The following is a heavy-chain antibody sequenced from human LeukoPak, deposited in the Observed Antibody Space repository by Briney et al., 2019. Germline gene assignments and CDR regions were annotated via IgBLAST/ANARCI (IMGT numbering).Heavy chain of an antibody. CDR3: VRGYCSSTSCYGGDAFDI. CDR2: IYSGGST. CDR1: GFTVSSNY. V-gene: IGHV3-66*01. Sequence: GGSLRLSCAASGFTVSSNYMSWVRQAPGKGLEWVSVIYSGGSTYYADSVKGRFTISRDNSKNTLYLQMNSLRAEDTAVYYCVRGYCSSTSCYGGDAFDIWGQGTMVTVSS. J-gene: IGHJ3*02. D-gene: IGHD2-2*01.